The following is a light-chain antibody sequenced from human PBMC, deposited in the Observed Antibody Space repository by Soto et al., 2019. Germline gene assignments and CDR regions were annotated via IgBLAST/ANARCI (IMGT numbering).Light chain of an antibody. J-gene: IGKJ1*01. CDR2: GAS. V-gene: IGKV3-20*01. Sequence: VLRKSAVSLSLTQGKRATLSCRASQSVSSSYSAWYQQKPGQAPRLLVYGASSRAPGIPDTFSGSGSGTDFTLTLFRLQPEDVVGDCSKLSGFLPTTFCQGTMVDI. CDR1: QSVSSSY. CDR3: KLSGFLPTT.